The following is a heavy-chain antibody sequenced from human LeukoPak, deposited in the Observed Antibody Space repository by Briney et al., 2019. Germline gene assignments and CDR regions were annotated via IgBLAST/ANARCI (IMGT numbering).Heavy chain of an antibody. Sequence: ASVKVSCKASGYTFTNYYIHWVRQAPGQGLEWMGWINSNRGGANYAQKFQGRVTMTRDTSISTAYMELRSVRSDDTAVYYCARDHGDDAFDIWGPGTMVTVSS. CDR1: GYTFTNYY. CDR3: ARDHGDDAFDI. J-gene: IGHJ3*02. V-gene: IGHV1-2*02. CDR2: INSNRGGA. D-gene: IGHD3-3*01.